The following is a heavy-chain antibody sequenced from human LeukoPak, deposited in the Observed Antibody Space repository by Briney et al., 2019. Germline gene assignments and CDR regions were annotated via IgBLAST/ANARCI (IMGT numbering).Heavy chain of an antibody. Sequence: GASVKVSCKTSGYTFTNHAMHWVRQAPGQGLEWMGWINTADGNTKYSQKFQGRVTITRDTSASIVYLELTSLRSEDTAVYYCARPGASSPGNSFASWGQGTLVTVSS. J-gene: IGHJ5*01. V-gene: IGHV1-3*04. CDR2: INTADGNT. D-gene: IGHD6-13*01. CDR1: GYTFTNHA. CDR3: ARPGASSPGNSFAS.